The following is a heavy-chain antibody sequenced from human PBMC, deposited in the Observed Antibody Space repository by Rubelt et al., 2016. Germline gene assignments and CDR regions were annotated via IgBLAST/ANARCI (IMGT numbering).Heavy chain of an antibody. CDR2: ISAYNGNT. CDR3: ARDKEWLATRGFQNWFDP. Sequence: QVQLVQSGAEVKKPGASVKVSCKASGYTFTSYGISWVRQVPGQGLAWMGWISAYNGNTNYAQKLQGRGTRTTDTSTSTAYMELRSLRSDDTAVYYCARDKEWLATRGFQNWFDPWGQGTLVTVSS. D-gene: IGHD6-19*01. J-gene: IGHJ5*02. CDR1: GYTFTSYG. V-gene: IGHV1-18*01.